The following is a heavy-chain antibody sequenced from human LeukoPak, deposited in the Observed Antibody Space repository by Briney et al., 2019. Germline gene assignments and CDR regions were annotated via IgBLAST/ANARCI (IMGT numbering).Heavy chain of an antibody. V-gene: IGHV1-2*06. Sequence: ASVKVSCKTSGYTFTDYYIHCVRQAPGQGLEWMGQLNPHTGGANYPQKFQGRVSMTRDTSINTAYIEVSRLTSDDTAVYYCARVTWKTVIAAPDYWGQGTLVTVSS. J-gene: IGHJ4*02. CDR3: ARVTWKTVIAAPDY. CDR2: LNPHTGGA. CDR1: GYTFTDYY. D-gene: IGHD2-21*01.